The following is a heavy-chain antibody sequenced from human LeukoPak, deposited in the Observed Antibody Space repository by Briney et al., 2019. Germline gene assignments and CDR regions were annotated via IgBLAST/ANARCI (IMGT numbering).Heavy chain of an antibody. CDR3: AGGGAYSGGGGFDY. Sequence: GGSLRLSCAASGFTFDDFGMNWVRQAPGKWLEWVSAINWNVGSTGYADSVKGRFTISRDSAKNSLYLQINGLRTEDTALYNCAGGGAYSGGGGFDYWCQGTLVTASS. CDR1: GFTFDDFG. D-gene: IGHD6-19*01. V-gene: IGHV3-20*01. J-gene: IGHJ4*02. CDR2: INWNVGST.